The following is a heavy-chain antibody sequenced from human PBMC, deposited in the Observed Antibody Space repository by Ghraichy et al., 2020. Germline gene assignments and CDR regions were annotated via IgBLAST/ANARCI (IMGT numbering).Heavy chain of an antibody. CDR1: GFTFSSYT. Sequence: GGSLRLSCAASGFTFSSYTMSWVRQAPGKGLEWVSSIGHGGDSTYYADSVKGRFTISRDNSKNTLYLQLNSLRAEDTAIYYCAKRPDYRTGIVWGRGTTVTVSS. J-gene: IGHJ6*04. V-gene: IGHV3-23*01. D-gene: IGHD4-11*01. CDR3: AKRPDYRTGIV. CDR2: IGHGGDST.